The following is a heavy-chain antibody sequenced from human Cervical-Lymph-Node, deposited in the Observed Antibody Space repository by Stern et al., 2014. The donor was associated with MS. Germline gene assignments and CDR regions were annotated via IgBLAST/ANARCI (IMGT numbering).Heavy chain of an antibody. V-gene: IGHV4-31*03. CDR3: ARVVASPGGTVGPLDVGMDV. CDR1: GGSIIGGDYY. Sequence: QMQLVQSGPGLVKPSQTLSLTCIVSGGSIIGGDYYWSWIRQHPGEGLEWIGYIYKRGGTYYSPSLKSRLTISMDTSKNQVSLRLNSVTAADTAVYYCARVVASPGGTVGPLDVGMDVWGQGTTVIVSS. D-gene: IGHD1-1*01. J-gene: IGHJ6*02. CDR2: IYKRGGT.